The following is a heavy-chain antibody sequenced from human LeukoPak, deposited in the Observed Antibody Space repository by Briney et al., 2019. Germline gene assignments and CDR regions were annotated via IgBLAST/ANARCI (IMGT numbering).Heavy chain of an antibody. CDR3: VSGSDTSGYYFY. D-gene: IGHD3-22*01. CDR2: IWSDGSEK. Sequence: GGSLRLSCTASGFTFSSSGMNWVRQAPGKGLEWVAVIWSDGSEKRYADSVKGRFTISRDNSKSTLYLQMNSLRAEDTAVYYCVSGSDTSGYYFYWGQGTLVTVSS. CDR1: GFTFSSSG. J-gene: IGHJ4*02. V-gene: IGHV3-33*03.